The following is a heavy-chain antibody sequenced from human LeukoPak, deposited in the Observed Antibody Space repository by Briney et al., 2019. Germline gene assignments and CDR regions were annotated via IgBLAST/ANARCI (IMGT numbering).Heavy chain of an antibody. D-gene: IGHD5-24*01. CDR3: ARDKRDGYNPVNWFDP. J-gene: IGHJ5*02. V-gene: IGHV1-2*02. CDR2: INPNSGGT. Sequence: GASVKVSCKASGYTFTGYYMHWVRQAPGQGLEWMGWINPNSGGTNYAQKFQGRVTMTRGTSISTAYMELSRLRSDDTAVYYCARDKRDGYNPVNWFDPWGQGTLVTVSS. CDR1: GYTFTGYY.